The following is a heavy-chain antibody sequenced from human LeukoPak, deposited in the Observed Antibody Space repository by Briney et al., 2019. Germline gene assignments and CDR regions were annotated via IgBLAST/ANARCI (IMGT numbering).Heavy chain of an antibody. Sequence: SETLSLTCTVSGGSISSYYWSWIRQPPGKGLEWIGYIYYSGSTNYNPSLKSRVTMSVDTSKNQFSLKLSSVTAADTAVYYCAREESSGWFDYWGQGTLVTVSS. J-gene: IGHJ4*02. V-gene: IGHV4-59*01. CDR3: AREESSGWFDY. CDR2: IYYSGST. CDR1: GGSISSYY. D-gene: IGHD6-19*01.